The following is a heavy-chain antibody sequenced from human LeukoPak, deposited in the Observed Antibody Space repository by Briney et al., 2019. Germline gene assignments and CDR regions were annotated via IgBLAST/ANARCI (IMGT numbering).Heavy chain of an antibody. D-gene: IGHD1-1*01. Sequence: SETLSLTCTVSGGSISSYYWSWIRQPPGKGLEWIGYIYYSGSTNYNPSLKSRVTISVDTSKNQFSLKLSSVTAADTAVYYCARGLERPAFDIWGQGTMVTVSS. J-gene: IGHJ3*02. V-gene: IGHV4-59*01. CDR3: ARGLERPAFDI. CDR1: GGSISSYY. CDR2: IYYSGST.